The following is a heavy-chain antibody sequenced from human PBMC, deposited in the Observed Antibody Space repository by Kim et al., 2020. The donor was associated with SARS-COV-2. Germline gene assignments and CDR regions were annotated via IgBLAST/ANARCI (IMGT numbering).Heavy chain of an antibody. J-gene: IGHJ5*02. CDR1: GFSFSSYG. D-gene: IGHD2-2*01. CDR2: ISYDGSNK. V-gene: IGHV3-30*18. Sequence: GGSLRLSCAASGFSFSSYGMHWVRQAPGKGLEWVAVISYDGSNKYYADSVKGRFTISRDNSKNTLYLQMNSLRAEDTAVYYCAKDRALSTNWFDPWGQGTVVTVSS. CDR3: AKDRALSTNWFDP.